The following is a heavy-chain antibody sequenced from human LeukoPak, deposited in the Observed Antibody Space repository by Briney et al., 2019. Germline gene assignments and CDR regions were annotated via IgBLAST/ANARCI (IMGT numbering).Heavy chain of an antibody. J-gene: IGHJ3*02. D-gene: IGHD6-13*01. Sequence: PSETLSLTCTVSGGSISSGSYYWSWIRQPAGKGLEWIGRIYTSGSTNYNPSLKSRVTVSVDTSKNQFSLKLSSVTAADTAVYYCARPGIAATGNAFDIWGQGTMVTVSS. CDR1: GGSISSGSYY. CDR2: IYTSGST. V-gene: IGHV4-61*02. CDR3: ARPGIAATGNAFDI.